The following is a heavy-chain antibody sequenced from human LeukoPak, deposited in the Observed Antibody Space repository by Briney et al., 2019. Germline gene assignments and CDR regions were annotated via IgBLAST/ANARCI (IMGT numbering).Heavy chain of an antibody. CDR3: ARTRLSNYFDY. V-gene: IGHV3-9*01. D-gene: IGHD1-1*01. Sequence: GRSLRLSCAASGFTFDDYAMHWVRQAPGKGLEWVSGISWNSGSIGYADSVKGRFTISRDNAKNSLYLQMNSLRAEDTAVYYCARTRLSNYFDYWGQGALVTVSS. J-gene: IGHJ4*02. CDR1: GFTFDDYA. CDR2: ISWNSGSI.